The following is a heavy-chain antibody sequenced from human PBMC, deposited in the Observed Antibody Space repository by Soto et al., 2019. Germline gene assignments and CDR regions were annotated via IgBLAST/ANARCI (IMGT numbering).Heavy chain of an antibody. CDR1: GLTFSSYA. D-gene: IGHD3-3*01. CDR2: ISGSGGST. CDR3: AKEYTIFGVVIVPADAFDI. J-gene: IGHJ3*02. Sequence: GGSLRLSCAASGLTFSSYAMSWVRQAPGKGLEWVSAISGSGGSTYYADSVKGRFTISRDNSKNTLYLQMNSLRAEDTAVYYCAKEYTIFGVVIVPADAFDIWGQGTMVTVSS. V-gene: IGHV3-23*01.